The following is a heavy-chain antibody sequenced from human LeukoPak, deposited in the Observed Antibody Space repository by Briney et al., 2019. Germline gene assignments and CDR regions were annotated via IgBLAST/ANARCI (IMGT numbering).Heavy chain of an antibody. Sequence: GESLKISCQGSEYSFATYWIAWLRQMPGKGLEWMGIIYPSDSDTRYSPSFQGQVTISADKSISTAYLQWSSLKASDTAMYYCAIAHPGRPDYWGQGTLVTVSS. CDR2: IYPSDSDT. CDR3: AIAHPGRPDY. J-gene: IGHJ4*02. CDR1: EYSFATYW. V-gene: IGHV5-51*01.